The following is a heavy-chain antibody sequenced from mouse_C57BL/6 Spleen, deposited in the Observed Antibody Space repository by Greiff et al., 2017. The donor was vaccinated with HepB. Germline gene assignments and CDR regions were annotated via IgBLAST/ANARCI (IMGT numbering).Heavy chain of an antibody. V-gene: IGHV1-55*01. CDR3: ARERAYYAMDY. Sequence: QVHVKQSGAELVKPGASVKMSCKASGYTFTSYWITWVKQRPGQGLEWIGDIYPGSGSTNYNEKFKSKATLTVDTSSSTAYMQLSSLTSEDSAVYYCARERAYYAMDYWGQGTSVTVSS. J-gene: IGHJ4*01. CDR2: IYPGSGST. CDR1: GYTFTSYW. D-gene: IGHD3-3*01.